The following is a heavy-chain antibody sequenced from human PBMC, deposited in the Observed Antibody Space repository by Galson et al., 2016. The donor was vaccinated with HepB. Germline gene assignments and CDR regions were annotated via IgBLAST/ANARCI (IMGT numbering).Heavy chain of an antibody. Sequence: SLRLSCAASGFTFSSYAMSWVRQAPGKGLEWVSGISGSGGSTYYADSVRGRFTISRDNAKSSLYLQMNSLRVDDTAVYYCARDRGGDSLYWGQGTLVTVSS. CDR3: ARDRGGDSLY. D-gene: IGHD2-21*02. CDR2: ISGSGGST. V-gene: IGHV3-23*01. CDR1: GFTFSSYA. J-gene: IGHJ4*02.